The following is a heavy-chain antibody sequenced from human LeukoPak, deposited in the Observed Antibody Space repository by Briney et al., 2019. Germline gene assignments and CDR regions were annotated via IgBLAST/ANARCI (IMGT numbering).Heavy chain of an antibody. J-gene: IGHJ4*02. CDR1: GFTFNYYG. D-gene: IGHD3-22*01. V-gene: IGHV3-33*01. Sequence: PGRSLRLSCAASGFTFNYYGMHWVRQAPGKGLEWVAVIWSDGSKKYHADSVKGRFTVSRDDSKSTLYLQMNSLRVEDTALYFCARDDDTSSHYSRFDYWGQGTLVTVSS. CDR3: ARDDDTSSHYSRFDY. CDR2: IWSDGSKK.